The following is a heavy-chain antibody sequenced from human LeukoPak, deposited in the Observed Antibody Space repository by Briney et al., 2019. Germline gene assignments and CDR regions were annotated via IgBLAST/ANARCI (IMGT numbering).Heavy chain of an antibody. J-gene: IGHJ6*02. CDR1: GGSISSYY. Sequence: PSETLSLTCTVSGGSISSYYWSWIRQPPGKGLEWIGYIYYRGSTNYNPSLKSRVTISVDTSKNQFSLKLSSVTAADTAVYYCARDRNVVVAANGSYYYGMDVWGQGTTVTVSS. D-gene: IGHD2-15*01. V-gene: IGHV4-59*01. CDR3: ARDRNVVVAANGSYYYGMDV. CDR2: IYYRGST.